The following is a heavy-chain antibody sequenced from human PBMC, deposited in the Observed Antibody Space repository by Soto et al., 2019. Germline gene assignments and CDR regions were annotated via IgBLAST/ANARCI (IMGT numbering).Heavy chain of an antibody. J-gene: IGHJ6*02. CDR3: ARFAVAVAGTHHGTDMDV. Sequence: QVQLVQSGAEVKKPGASVKVSCKASGYTFTSYGISWVRQAPGQGLEWMGWISAYNGNTNYAQKLQGRVTMTTDTPTSTAYMELRSLRSDDTAVYYCARFAVAVAGTHHGTDMDVWGQGTTVTVSS. CDR1: GYTFTSYG. CDR2: ISAYNGNT. D-gene: IGHD6-19*01. V-gene: IGHV1-18*01.